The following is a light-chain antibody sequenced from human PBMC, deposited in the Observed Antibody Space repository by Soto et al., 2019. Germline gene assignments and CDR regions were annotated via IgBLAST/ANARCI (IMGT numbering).Light chain of an antibody. CDR1: SSHIGTSS. V-gene: IGLV1-44*01. Sequence: QSVLTQPHSASGTPGQRVTISCSGSSSHIGTSSVHWFQQLPGTAPKLLISTTNQRPSGVPERFSGSKSGTSASLAISGLQSEDEADYYCAAWDDSLNGHVFGRGTKVTVL. CDR2: TTN. J-gene: IGLJ1*01. CDR3: AAWDDSLNGHV.